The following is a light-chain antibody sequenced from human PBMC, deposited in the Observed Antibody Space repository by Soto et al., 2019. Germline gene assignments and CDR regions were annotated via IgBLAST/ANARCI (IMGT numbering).Light chain of an antibody. V-gene: IGKV3-20*01. CDR3: QQYGSSPPT. J-gene: IGKJ1*01. CDR2: GAS. CDR1: QSVSSSH. Sequence: EIVLTQSPGTLSLSPGERATLSCRASQSVSSSHLAWYRRKPGQAPRLLIYGASYRATDIPGRFSGSGSGTDFTLTITRLEPEDFAVYYCQQYGSSPPTFGPGTRVEIK.